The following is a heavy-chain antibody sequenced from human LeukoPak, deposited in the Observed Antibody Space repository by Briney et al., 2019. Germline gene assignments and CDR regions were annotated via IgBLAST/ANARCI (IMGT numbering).Heavy chain of an antibody. Sequence: SETLSLTGTVSGVSISSSSYYWGWLRQPPGRGLGWIGSIYYGGSTYYNPSLKSRVTISVDTSKNQFSLKLSSVTAADTAVYYCARRTGYSSGWPYYYYGMDVWGQGTTVTVSS. CDR3: ARRTGYSSGWPYYYYGMDV. CDR2: IYYGGST. D-gene: IGHD6-19*01. CDR1: GVSISSSSYY. V-gene: IGHV4-39*01. J-gene: IGHJ6*02.